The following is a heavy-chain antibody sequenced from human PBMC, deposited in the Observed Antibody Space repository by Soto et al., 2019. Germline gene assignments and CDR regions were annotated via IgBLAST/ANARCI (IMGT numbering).Heavy chain of an antibody. J-gene: IGHJ4*02. CDR3: ARARLDILTGYYTYYFDY. V-gene: IGHV1-3*01. CDR2: INPDNGNT. Sequence: ASVKVSCKASGYTFTRYTMNWVRQAPGQRLEWMGWINPDNGNTKSSQKFQDRVIITRDTSASTAYMDLSSLRSDDTAVYYCARARLDILTGYYTYYFDYWGQGTLVTVPS. D-gene: IGHD3-9*01. CDR1: GYTFTRYT.